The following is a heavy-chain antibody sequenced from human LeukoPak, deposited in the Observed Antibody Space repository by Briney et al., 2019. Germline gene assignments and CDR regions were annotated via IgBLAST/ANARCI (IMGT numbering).Heavy chain of an antibody. Sequence: GGSLRLSCAASGFTFSSYAMSWVRQAPGKGLEWVAVISYDGSNKYYADSVKGRFTISRDNSKNTLYLQMNSLRAEDTAVYYCADQHTSAPKYYYDSSGQYYFDYWGQGTLVTVSS. CDR2: ISYDGSNK. V-gene: IGHV3-30*03. D-gene: IGHD3-22*01. CDR1: GFTFSSYA. CDR3: ADQHTSAPKYYYDSSGQYYFDY. J-gene: IGHJ4*02.